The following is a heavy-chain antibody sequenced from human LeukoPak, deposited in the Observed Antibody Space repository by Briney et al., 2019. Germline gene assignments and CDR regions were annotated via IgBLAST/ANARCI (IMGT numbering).Heavy chain of an antibody. Sequence: GASVKVSCKASGYSFTGYYIHWVRQAPGQGLEWMGWTSPNSGGTNYAQKFQGRVTMTRDTSISTAYMELRGLRSDDTAVYYCARESSGGYPDYWGQGTLVSVSA. CDR1: GYSFTGYY. D-gene: IGHD1-26*01. J-gene: IGHJ4*02. V-gene: IGHV1-2*02. CDR2: TSPNSGGT. CDR3: ARESSGGYPDY.